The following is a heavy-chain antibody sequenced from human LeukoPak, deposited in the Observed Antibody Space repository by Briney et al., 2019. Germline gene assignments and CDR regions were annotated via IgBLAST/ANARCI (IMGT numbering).Heavy chain of an antibody. CDR2: IIPILGIA. CDR3: ASNTYYYDSSGYTFDY. CDR1: GGTFSSYA. V-gene: IGHV1-69*10. D-gene: IGHD3-22*01. J-gene: IGHJ4*02. Sequence: VASVKVSCKASGGTFSSYAISWVRQAPGQGLEWMGGIIPILGIANYAQKFQGRVTITADKSTSTAYMELSSLRSEDTAVYYCASNTYYYDSSGYTFDYWGQGTLVTVSS.